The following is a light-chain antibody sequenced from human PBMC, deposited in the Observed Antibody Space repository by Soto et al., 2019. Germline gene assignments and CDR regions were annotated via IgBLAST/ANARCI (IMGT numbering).Light chain of an antibody. V-gene: IGKV1-13*02. CDR3: QHFNSSPRT. Sequence: AIQLTQSPSSLSASVGDRVTITCRASQGINSALAWYQQKPGKAPKLLIYDASSLESGVPSRFSGSGSGTDFTLTISSLHPEDFATYYCQHFNSSPRTFGPGTKVDIK. CDR2: DAS. CDR1: QGINSA. J-gene: IGKJ3*01.